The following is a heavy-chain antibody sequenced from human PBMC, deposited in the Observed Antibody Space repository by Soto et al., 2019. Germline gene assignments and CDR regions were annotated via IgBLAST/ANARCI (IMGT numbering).Heavy chain of an antibody. CDR3: AKAITMIVVVTRYYYYGMDV. CDR2: ISYDGSNK. Sequence: QVQLVESGGGVVQPGRSLRLSCAASGFTFSSYGMHWVRQAPGKGLEWVAVISYDGSNKYYADSVKGRFTISRDNSKNTXYXKMNSLRAEDTAVYYCAKAITMIVVVTRYYYYGMDVWGQGTTVTVSS. V-gene: IGHV3-30*18. CDR1: GFTFSSYG. D-gene: IGHD3-22*01. J-gene: IGHJ6*02.